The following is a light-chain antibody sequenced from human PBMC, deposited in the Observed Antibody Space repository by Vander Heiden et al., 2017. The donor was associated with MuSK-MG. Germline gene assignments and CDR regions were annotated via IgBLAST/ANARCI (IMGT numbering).Light chain of an antibody. J-gene: IGKJ2*01. CDR2: AAS. Sequence: DIQMTPSPYPLSASVGDRVTITCRASQTIARYLNWYQQKPGKAPNLLIYAASSLQSGVPSRFSGSGSGTDFSLSISSLQPEDFATYYCQHNYGTPNTFGQGTKLEIK. CDR3: QHNYGTPNT. V-gene: IGKV1-39*01. CDR1: QTIARY.